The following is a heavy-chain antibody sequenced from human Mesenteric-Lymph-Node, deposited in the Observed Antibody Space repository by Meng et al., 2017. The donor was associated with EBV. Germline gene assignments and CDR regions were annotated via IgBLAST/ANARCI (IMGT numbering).Heavy chain of an antibody. V-gene: IGHV4-34*01. CDR2: IHHSETA. CDR1: GGSFSGYS. Sequence: QGQSKEVGAGLFKPSETLSLTCVIYGGSFSGYSWNWIRQAPGKGLEWIGKIHHSETADYNPSLEDRVIISADTSKNQFSLKLTSVTAADTAVYYCARQGYCRTTTCSTWFDPWGQGTLVTVSS. CDR3: ARQGYCRTTTCSTWFDP. J-gene: IGHJ5*02. D-gene: IGHD2-2*01.